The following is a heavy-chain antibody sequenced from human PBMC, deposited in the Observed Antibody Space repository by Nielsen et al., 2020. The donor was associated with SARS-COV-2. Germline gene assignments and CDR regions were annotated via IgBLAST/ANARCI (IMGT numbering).Heavy chain of an antibody. CDR1: GFTFSSYA. J-gene: IGHJ4*02. CDR2: ISSNGGST. Sequence: GESLKISCAASGFTFSSYAMHWVRQAPGKGLEYVSAISSNGGSTYYANSVKGRFTISRDNSKNTLYLQIGSLRAEDMAVYYCARGQSTMSGFDYWGQGTLVTVSS. D-gene: IGHD3-10*02. CDR3: ARGQSTMSGFDY. V-gene: IGHV3-64*01.